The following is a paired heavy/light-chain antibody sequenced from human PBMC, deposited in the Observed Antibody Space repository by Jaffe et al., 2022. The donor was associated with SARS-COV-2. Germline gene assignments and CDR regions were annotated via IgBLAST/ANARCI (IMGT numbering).Heavy chain of an antibody. J-gene: IGHJ6*02. Sequence: EVQLLESGGGLVQPGGSLRLSCAASGFTFSSYAMSWVRQAPGKGLEWVSAISGSGGSTYYADSVKGRFTISRDNSKNTLYLQMNSLRAEDTAVYYCAKDWRGSSWHYYYYYGMDVWGQGTTVTVSS. D-gene: IGHD6-13*01. CDR3: AKDWRGSSWHYYYYYGMDV. V-gene: IGHV3-23*01. CDR1: GFTFSSYA. CDR2: ISGSGGST.
Light chain of an antibody. CDR3: MQALQTPRA. J-gene: IGKJ3*01. V-gene: IGKV2-28*01. CDR1: QSLLHSNGYNY. Sequence: DIVMTQSPLSLPVTPGEPASISCRSSQSLLHSNGYNYLDWYLQKPGQSPQLLIYLGSNRASGVPDRFSGSGSGTDFTLKISRVEAEDVGVYYCMQALQTPRAFGPGTKVDIK. CDR2: LGS.